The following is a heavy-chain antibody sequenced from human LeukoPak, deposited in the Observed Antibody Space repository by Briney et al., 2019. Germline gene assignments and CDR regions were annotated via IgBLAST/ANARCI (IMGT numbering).Heavy chain of an antibody. V-gene: IGHV3-21*06. CDR1: GFTFTSYA. CDR3: ARDRLMNPTPQFNDAFDI. D-gene: IGHD5-24*01. J-gene: IGHJ3*02. CDR2: ISSSSSDI. Sequence: GGSLRLSCAASGFTFTSYAMNWVRQAPGKGLEWVSSISSSSSDIYNADSVKGRFTISRDNAKNSLYLQMNSLRAEDTAVYYCARDRLMNPTPQFNDAFDIWGQGTMVTVSS.